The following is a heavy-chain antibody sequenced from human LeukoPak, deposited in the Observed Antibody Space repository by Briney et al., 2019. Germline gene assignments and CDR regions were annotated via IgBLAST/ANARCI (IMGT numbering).Heavy chain of an antibody. D-gene: IGHD1-26*01. CDR1: GLAFSSSA. J-gene: IGHJ6*02. CDR3: AKDKGWGYSTYDFYGMDV. Sequence: PGGSLRLSCVASGLAFSSSAMSWVRQAPGQGLEWVSSISISGGKTYYADSVKGRFTISRDNSKNTLYLQMNSLRAEDTAVYYCAKDKGWGYSTYDFYGMDVWGQGTTVTVSS. V-gene: IGHV3-23*01. CDR2: ISISGGKT.